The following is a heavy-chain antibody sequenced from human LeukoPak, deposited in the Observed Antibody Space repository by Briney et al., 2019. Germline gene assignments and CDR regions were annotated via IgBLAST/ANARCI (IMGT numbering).Heavy chain of an antibody. V-gene: IGHV4-34*01. CDR3: ARAVGYDYVWGSYRHVPDY. Sequence: SETLSLTCAVYGGSFSGYYWSWIRQPPGKGLEWIGEINHSGSTNYNPSLKSRVTISVDTSKNQFSLKLSSVTAADTAVYYCARAVGYDYVWGSYRHVPDYWGQGTLVTVSS. CDR1: GGSFSGYY. CDR2: INHSGST. J-gene: IGHJ4*02. D-gene: IGHD3-16*02.